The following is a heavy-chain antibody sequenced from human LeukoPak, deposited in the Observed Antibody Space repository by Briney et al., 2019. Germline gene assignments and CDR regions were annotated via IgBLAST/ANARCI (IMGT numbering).Heavy chain of an antibody. CDR2: IIPIFGTA. CDR3: ARTHYDYVWGSYRLRALDY. Sequence: GASVKVSCKASGGTFSSYAISWVRQAPGQGLEWMGGIIPIFGTANYAQKFQGRVTITADESTSTAYMELSSLRSEDTAVYYCARTHYDYVWGSYRLRALDYWGQGTLVTVSS. CDR1: GGTFSSYA. J-gene: IGHJ4*02. V-gene: IGHV1-69*13. D-gene: IGHD3-16*02.